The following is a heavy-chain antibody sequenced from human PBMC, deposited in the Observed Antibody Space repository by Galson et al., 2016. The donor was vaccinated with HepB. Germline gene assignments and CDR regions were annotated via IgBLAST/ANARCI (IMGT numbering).Heavy chain of an antibody. V-gene: IGHV3-72*01. CDR2: SRSKLDRYTT. J-gene: IGHJ6*03. D-gene: IGHD1-26*01. CDR1: GFTLSDHY. CDR3: TRTYTGTDFSYYMDV. Sequence: SLRLSCAASGFTLSDHYVDWVRQAPGKGLEWVGRSRSKLDRYTTEYAASGKGRFTISRDDSQNSLYLQMNSLKIEDTAVYYCTRTYTGTDFSYYMDVWGQGTTVTVSS.